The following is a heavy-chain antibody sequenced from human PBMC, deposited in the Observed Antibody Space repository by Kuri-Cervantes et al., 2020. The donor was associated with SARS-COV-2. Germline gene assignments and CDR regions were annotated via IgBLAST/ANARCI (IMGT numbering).Heavy chain of an antibody. CDR1: GGSISSSSYY. J-gene: IGHJ4*02. Sequence: GSLRLSCTVSGGSISSSSYYWGWIRQPPGKGLEWIGSIYYSGSTYYNPSLKSRVTISVDTSKNQFSLKLSSVTAADTAVYYCARRRGAITGPGGYFDYWGQGALVTVSS. D-gene: IGHD1-1*01. CDR3: ARRRGAITGPGGYFDY. CDR2: IYYSGST. V-gene: IGHV4-39*01.